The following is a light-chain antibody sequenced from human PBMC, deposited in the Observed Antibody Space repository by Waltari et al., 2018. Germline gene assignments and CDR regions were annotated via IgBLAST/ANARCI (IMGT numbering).Light chain of an antibody. CDR1: QDISNY. V-gene: IGKV1-27*01. CDR3: FGLT. J-gene: IGKJ4*01. Sequence: DIQLTQSPSSLSASVGDRVTITCRARQDISNYLSWYQQKPGKVPKLLIYVASVLQSGVTSRFSGSEAGTEFTLTISSQQPDDVATYYCFGLTFGGGTKVDIK. CDR2: VAS.